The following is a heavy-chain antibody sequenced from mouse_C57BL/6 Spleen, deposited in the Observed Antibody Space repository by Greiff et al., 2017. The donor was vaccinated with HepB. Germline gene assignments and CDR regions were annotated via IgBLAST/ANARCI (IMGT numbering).Heavy chain of an antibody. V-gene: IGHV10-1*01. CDR3: VLGDYDGYLGFDY. CDR2: IRSKSNNYAT. D-gene: IGHD2-3*01. Sequence: EVQLVESGGGLVQPKGSLKLSCAASGFSFNTYAMNWVRQAPGKGLEWVARIRSKSNNYATYYADSVKDRFTISRDDSESMLYLQMNNLKTEDTAMYYCVLGDYDGYLGFDYWGQGTTLTVSS. J-gene: IGHJ2*01. CDR1: GFSFNTYA.